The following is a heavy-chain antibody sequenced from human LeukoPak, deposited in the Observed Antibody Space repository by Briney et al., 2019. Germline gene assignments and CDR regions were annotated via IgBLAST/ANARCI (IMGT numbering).Heavy chain of an antibody. CDR1: GASINGFF. V-gene: IGHV4-59*01. CDR2: VSHRGAT. Sequence: SETLSLTCSVSGASINGFFWNWVRQTPEKGLEWIGYVSHRGATTSNPTLKSRVSITIDTSKSQISLTMSSVTAADSALYYCARDRRGSFYTFDLWGPGTTVSVS. CDR3: ARDRRGSFYTFDL. D-gene: IGHD1-26*01. J-gene: IGHJ6*02.